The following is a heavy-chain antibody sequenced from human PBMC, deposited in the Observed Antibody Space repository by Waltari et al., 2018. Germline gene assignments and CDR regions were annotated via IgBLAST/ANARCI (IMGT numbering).Heavy chain of an antibody. V-gene: IGHV4-34*02. CDR3: ARSAAIVVRGRYFQY. Sequence: QVQLQQWGAGLLTPSETLSLSCAVHGGSSFSAYYWNWVRQVPGKGLEWIGEINDRGLTNYNPSLKSRVTMSVDTSRNQFSLTLTSVTAADTALYYCARSAAIVVRGRYFQYWGQGTLVTVSS. D-gene: IGHD3-10*01. CDR2: INDRGLT. J-gene: IGHJ1*01. CDR1: GGSSFSAYY.